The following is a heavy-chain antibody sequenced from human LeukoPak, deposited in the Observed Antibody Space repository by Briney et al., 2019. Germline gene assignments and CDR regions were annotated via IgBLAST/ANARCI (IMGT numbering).Heavy chain of an antibody. V-gene: IGHV3-23*01. Sequence: GGSLRLSCAASGFTFDNYAMSWVRQAPGKGLEWVSAILGSGRSAYYADSVKGRFTISRDNSKNSLFLQMNSLRVEDTALYYCSKWGDYDVLTGYYDSDFWGQGTLVTVSA. CDR3: SKWGDYDVLTGYYDSDF. J-gene: IGHJ4*02. CDR2: ILGSGRSA. D-gene: IGHD3-9*01. CDR1: GFTFDNYA.